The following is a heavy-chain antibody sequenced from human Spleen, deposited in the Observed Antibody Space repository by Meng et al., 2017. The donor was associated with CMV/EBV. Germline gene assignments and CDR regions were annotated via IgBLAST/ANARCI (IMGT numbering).Heavy chain of an antibody. J-gene: IGHJ4*02. D-gene: IGHD5-12*01. CDR2: ISDSGNTR. V-gene: IGHV3-48*03. CDR3: ARGLGDSGSDNYFDY. CDR1: GFTFNSYE. Sequence: GESLKISCVVSGFTFNSYEMNWVRQAPGKGLEWISYISDSGNTRHYADSVKGRFTISRDNAKNSLHLQMSSLRAEDTAMYYCARGLGDSGSDNYFDYWGQGILVTVSS.